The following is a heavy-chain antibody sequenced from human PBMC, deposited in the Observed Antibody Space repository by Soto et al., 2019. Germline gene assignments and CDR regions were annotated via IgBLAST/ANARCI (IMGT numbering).Heavy chain of an antibody. J-gene: IGHJ5*02. CDR2: VNHSGST. CDR3: ARARPDWLLSYWFDP. CDR1: GGSISGHD. D-gene: IGHD3-9*01. V-gene: IGHV4-34*01. Sequence: SETLCLTCSVSGGSISGHDGSWIRQPPGQGLEWIGEVNHSGSTNYNPSLKSRVTISVDTSKNQFSLKLSSVTAADTAVYYCARARPDWLLSYWFDPWGQGTLVTVSS.